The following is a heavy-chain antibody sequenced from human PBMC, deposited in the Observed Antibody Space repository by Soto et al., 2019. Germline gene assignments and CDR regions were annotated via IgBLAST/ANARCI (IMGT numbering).Heavy chain of an antibody. CDR3: AAAPDSVEGLDAFDI. CDR1: GFTFTSSA. CDR2: IVVGSGNT. V-gene: IGHV1-58*02. Sequence: QMQLVQSGPEVKKPGTSVKVSCKASGFTFTSSAMQWVRQARGQRLEWIGWIVVGSGNTNYAQKFQERVTITRDMSTSTAYMELSSLRSEDTAVYYCAAAPDSVEGLDAFDIWGQGTMVTVSS. D-gene: IGHD5-18*01. J-gene: IGHJ3*02.